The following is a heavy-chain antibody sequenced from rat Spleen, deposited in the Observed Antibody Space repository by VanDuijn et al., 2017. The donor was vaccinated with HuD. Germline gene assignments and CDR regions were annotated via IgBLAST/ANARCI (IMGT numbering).Heavy chain of an antibody. CDR2: MSYDGSST. J-gene: IGHJ2*01. V-gene: IGHV5-29*01. D-gene: IGHD4-6*01. CDR1: GFTFSDYG. CDR3: ARFGGEFEY. Sequence: EVQLVESDGGLVQPGRSLKLSCAASGFTFSDYGMAWVRQAPTKGLEWVATMSYDGSSTYYRDSVKGRFIISRDNAKSTLYLQMNSLQTEDTATYYCARFGGEFEYWGQGVMVTVSS.